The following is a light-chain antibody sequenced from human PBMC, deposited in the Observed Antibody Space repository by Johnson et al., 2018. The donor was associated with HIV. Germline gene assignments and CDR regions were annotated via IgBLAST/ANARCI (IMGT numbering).Light chain of an antibody. CDR3: GTWDSSLRIGF. Sequence: QSVLTQPPSVSAAPGQKVTISCSGSSSNIGNNYVSWYQQLQGTAPKLLIYDNNKRPSGTPDRFSGYKSGTSATLGITGLQTGDEADYYCGTWDSSLRIGFFGTGTKVTVL. V-gene: IGLV1-51*01. CDR1: SSNIGNNY. J-gene: IGLJ1*01. CDR2: DNN.